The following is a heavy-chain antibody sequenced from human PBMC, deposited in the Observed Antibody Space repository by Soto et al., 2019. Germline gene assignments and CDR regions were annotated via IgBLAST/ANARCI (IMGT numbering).Heavy chain of an antibody. CDR2: ISAYNGNT. V-gene: IGHV1-18*01. J-gene: IGHJ6*03. Sequence: ASVKVSCKASGYTFTSYGISWVRQAPGQGLEWMGWISAYNGNTNYAQKLQGRVTMTTDTSTSTAYMELRSLRSDDTAVYYCARIGEITGTTWYYYMDVWGKGTTVTVSS. CDR1: GYTFTSYG. D-gene: IGHD1-20*01. CDR3: ARIGEITGTTWYYYMDV.